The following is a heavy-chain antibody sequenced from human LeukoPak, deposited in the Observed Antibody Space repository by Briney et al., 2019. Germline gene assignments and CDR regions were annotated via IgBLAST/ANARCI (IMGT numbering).Heavy chain of an antibody. CDR3: ARLSYGIYGNFFFDQ. Sequence: SETLSLTCAVSGGPISDSSYYWGWIRQPPGKGLEWFGTINYSGNTYHNPSLKSRVTLSVDASKNQFSLMVTSVTAADTAVYYCARLSYGIYGNFFFDQWGQGTLVAVSS. D-gene: IGHD4-17*01. V-gene: IGHV4-39*01. J-gene: IGHJ4*02. CDR1: GGPISDSSYY. CDR2: INYSGNT.